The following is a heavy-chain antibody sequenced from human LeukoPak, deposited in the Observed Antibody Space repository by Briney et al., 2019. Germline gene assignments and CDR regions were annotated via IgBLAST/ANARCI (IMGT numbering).Heavy chain of an antibody. CDR1: GGSINSYY. CDR3: ARDGSSNWYPGYFPH. V-gene: IGHV4-59*12. Sequence: SETLSLTCTVSGGSINSYYWSWIRQPPGKGLEWIGYIYYSGMTDYNPSLKSRVTISVDTSKNQFSLKLSSVTAADTAVYYCARDGSSNWYPGYFPHWGQGTLVTVSS. D-gene: IGHD6-13*01. J-gene: IGHJ1*01. CDR2: IYYSGMT.